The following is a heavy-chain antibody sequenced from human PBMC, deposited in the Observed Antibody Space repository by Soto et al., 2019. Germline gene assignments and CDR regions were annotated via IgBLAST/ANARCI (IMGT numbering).Heavy chain of an antibody. V-gene: IGHV4-61*05. Sequence: PSETLSLTCTVSGDSISSSDYYWSWIRQPPGKGLEWIGYIYYSGSTSYNPSLKSRVSISLGTSKNQFSLRLSSVTAADTAVYYCARHSRAVSYYGMDVWGQGTTVTVSS. CDR1: GDSISSSDYY. CDR3: ARHSRAVSYYGMDV. CDR2: IYYSGST. J-gene: IGHJ6*02. D-gene: IGHD4-4*01.